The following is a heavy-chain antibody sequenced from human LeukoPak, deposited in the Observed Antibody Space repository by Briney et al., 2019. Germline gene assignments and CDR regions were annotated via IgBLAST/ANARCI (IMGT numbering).Heavy chain of an antibody. CDR2: ISSSSYI. V-gene: IGHV3-21*01. D-gene: IGHD3-22*01. CDR1: GFTFSSYS. CDR3: ARDYGTMMKNAFDI. J-gene: IGHJ3*02. Sequence: GGSLRLSCAASGFTFSSYSMNWVRQAPGKGLEWVSSISSSSYIYYADSVKGRFTISRDNARNSLYLQMNSLRAEDTAVYYCARDYGTMMKNAFDIWGQGTMVTVSS.